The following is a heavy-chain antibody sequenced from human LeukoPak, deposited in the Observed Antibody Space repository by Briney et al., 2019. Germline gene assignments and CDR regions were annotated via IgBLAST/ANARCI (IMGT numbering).Heavy chain of an antibody. J-gene: IGHJ4*02. V-gene: IGHV4-59*12. Sequence: SETLSLTCTVSGGSISSYYWSWIRQPPGKGLEWIGYIYYSGSTNYNPSLKSRVTISVDTSKNQFSLKLSSVTAADTAVYYCARDSTTTVTIFDYWGQGTLVTVSS. CDR2: IYYSGST. D-gene: IGHD4-17*01. CDR1: GGSISSYY. CDR3: ARDSTTTVTIFDY.